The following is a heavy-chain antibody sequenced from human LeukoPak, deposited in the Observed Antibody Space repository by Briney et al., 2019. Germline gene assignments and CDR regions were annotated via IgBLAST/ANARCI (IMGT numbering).Heavy chain of an antibody. Sequence: ASVTVSCKASGYTFTVYYMHWVRQAPGQGLEWMGWINPNSGGTNYAQKFQGWVTMTRDTPISTAYMELSRLRSDDTAVYYCARAGYSSSWLEGNWFDPWGQGTLVTVSS. CDR2: INPNSGGT. D-gene: IGHD6-13*01. V-gene: IGHV1-2*04. J-gene: IGHJ5*02. CDR3: ARAGYSSSWLEGNWFDP. CDR1: GYTFTVYY.